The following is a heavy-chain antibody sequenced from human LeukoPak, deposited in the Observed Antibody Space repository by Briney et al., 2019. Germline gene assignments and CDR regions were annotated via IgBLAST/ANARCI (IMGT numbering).Heavy chain of an antibody. V-gene: IGHV4-34*01. Sequence: SETLSLTCAVYGGSFSGYYWSWLRQPPGKGLEWIGEINHSGSTNYNPSLKSRVTISVDTSKNQFSLKLSSVTAADTAAYYCAIPSYYDSSGALDYWGQGTLVTVSS. CDR3: AIPSYYDSSGALDY. CDR1: GGSFSGYY. J-gene: IGHJ4*02. D-gene: IGHD3-22*01. CDR2: INHSGST.